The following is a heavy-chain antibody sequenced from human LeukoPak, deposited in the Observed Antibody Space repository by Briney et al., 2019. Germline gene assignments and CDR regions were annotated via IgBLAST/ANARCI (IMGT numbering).Heavy chain of an antibody. CDR3: ARATPYYYYYGMDV. V-gene: IGHV4-61*01. J-gene: IGHJ6*04. CDR2: IYYSGST. CDR1: GGSVSSGSYY. Sequence: SETLSLTCTVSGGSVSSGSYYWSWIRQPPGKGLEWIGYIYYSGSTNYNPSLKSRVTISVDTSKNQFSLKLSSVTAADTAVYYCARATPYYYYYGMDVWGKGTTVTVSS.